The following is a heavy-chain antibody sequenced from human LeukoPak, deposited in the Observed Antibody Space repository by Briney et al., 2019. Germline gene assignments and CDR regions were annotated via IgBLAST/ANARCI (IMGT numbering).Heavy chain of an antibody. Sequence: AETLSLTCTVSGYSITSYYWSWIRQPPGKGLEWIGYIFYSGNTDYNPSLKSRVTISADTSRNQFSLKLDSVTAADTAVYYCARVFRRDGYFDYWGQGTLVTVSS. CDR1: GYSITSYY. V-gene: IGHV4-59*01. CDR3: ARVFRRDGYFDY. CDR2: IFYSGNT. J-gene: IGHJ4*02. D-gene: IGHD5-24*01.